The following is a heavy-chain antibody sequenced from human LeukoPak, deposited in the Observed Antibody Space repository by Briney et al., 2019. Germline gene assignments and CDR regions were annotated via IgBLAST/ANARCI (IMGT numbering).Heavy chain of an antibody. Sequence: ASVKVSCKASGYTFTSYDINWVRQATGQGFEWMGWMNPNSGNTGYAQKFQGRVTMTRNTSISTAYMELSSLRSEDTAVYYCARGGRWLQSPADRGNWFDPWGQGTLVTVPS. CDR2: MNPNSGNT. CDR3: ARGGRWLQSPADRGNWFDP. V-gene: IGHV1-8*01. CDR1: GYTFTSYD. J-gene: IGHJ5*02. D-gene: IGHD5-24*01.